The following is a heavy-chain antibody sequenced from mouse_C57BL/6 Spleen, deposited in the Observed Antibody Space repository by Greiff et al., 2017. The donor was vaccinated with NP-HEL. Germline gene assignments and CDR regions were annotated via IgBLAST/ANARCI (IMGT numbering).Heavy chain of an antibody. D-gene: IGHD2-2*01. Sequence: VQLQESGPELVKPGASVKISCKASGYAFSSSWMNWVKQRPGKGLEWIGRIYPGDGDTNYNGKFKGKATLTADKSSSTAYMQLSSLTSEDSAVYFCARWGVKDAMDYWGQGTSVTVSS. CDR2: IYPGDGDT. V-gene: IGHV1-82*01. J-gene: IGHJ4*01. CDR1: GYAFSSSW. CDR3: ARWGVKDAMDY.